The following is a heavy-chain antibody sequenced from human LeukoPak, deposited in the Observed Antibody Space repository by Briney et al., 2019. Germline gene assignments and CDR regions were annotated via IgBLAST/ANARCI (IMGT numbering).Heavy chain of an antibody. V-gene: IGHV3-7*04. CDR1: GFTFTVYL. D-gene: IGHD2-2*01. CDR3: VREVPGIMVAFDL. CDR2: INKEGSDQ. Sequence: PGESRRLSCAASGFTFTVYLMSWVRRAPGKGLEWLANINKEGSDQYYVDSVKGRFTISRDNAQNSIYLQVNSLRADDTAVYYCVREVPGIMVAFDLWGQGTMLSVSS. J-gene: IGHJ3*01.